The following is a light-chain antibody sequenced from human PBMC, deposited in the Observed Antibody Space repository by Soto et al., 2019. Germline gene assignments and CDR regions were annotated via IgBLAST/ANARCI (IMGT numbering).Light chain of an antibody. CDR3: QQYNNWPHT. CDR2: GAS. J-gene: IGKJ2*01. CDR1: QSVNFN. Sequence: IVMTQSPGTLSVSPGGRATLSCRASQSVNFNLAWYQQKPGQSPRLLVYGASTRATGVPARFSGRGSGTEFILTISGLQFEDFAIYYCQQYNNWPHTFGQGTKLGIK. V-gene: IGKV3-15*01.